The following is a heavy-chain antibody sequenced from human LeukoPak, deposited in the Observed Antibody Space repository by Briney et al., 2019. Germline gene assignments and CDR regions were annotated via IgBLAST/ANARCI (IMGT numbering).Heavy chain of an antibody. CDR1: GYTFTSYG. CDR3: ARAPTIGSSIAASDWFDP. CDR2: ISAYNGNT. Sequence: ASVKVSCKASGYTFTSYGISWVRQAPGQGLEWMGWISAYNGNTNYAQKLQGRVTMTTDTSTSTAYMELRSLRSDDTAVYYCARAPTIGSSIAASDWFDPWGQGTLVTVSS. V-gene: IGHV1-18*01. J-gene: IGHJ5*02. D-gene: IGHD6-6*01.